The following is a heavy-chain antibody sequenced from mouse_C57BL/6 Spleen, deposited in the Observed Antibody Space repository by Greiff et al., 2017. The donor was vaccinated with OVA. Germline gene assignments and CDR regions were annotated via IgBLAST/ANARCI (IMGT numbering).Heavy chain of an antibody. CDR1: GYTFTSYG. CDR3: ARMGSYYFDY. Sequence: QVQLKESGAELARPGASVKLSCKASGYTFTSYGISWVKQRTGQGLEWIGEIYPRSGNTYYNEKFKGKATLTADKSSSTAYMELRSLTSEDSAVYFCARMGSYYFDYWGQGTTLTVSS. V-gene: IGHV1-81*01. J-gene: IGHJ2*01. CDR2: IYPRSGNT.